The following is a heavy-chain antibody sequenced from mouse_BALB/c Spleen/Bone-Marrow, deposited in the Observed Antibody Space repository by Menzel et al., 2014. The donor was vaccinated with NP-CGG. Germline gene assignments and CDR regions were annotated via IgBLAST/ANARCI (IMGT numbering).Heavy chain of an antibody. CDR2: INPDSSTI. CDR3: ARCGYYGFLHY. CDR1: GFDFSRYW. D-gene: IGHD1-1*01. V-gene: IGHV4-1*02. Sequence: EVQGVESGGGLVQPGGSLKLSCAASGFDFSRYWMSWVRQAPGQGLEWIGEINPDSSTINYTPSLKDKFIISRDNAKNTQDRQMSRVRSEDAGLYYCARCGYYGFLHYWGQGTTLTVSS. J-gene: IGHJ2*01.